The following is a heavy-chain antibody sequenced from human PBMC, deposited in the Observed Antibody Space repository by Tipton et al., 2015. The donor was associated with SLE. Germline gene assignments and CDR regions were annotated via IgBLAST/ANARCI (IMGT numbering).Heavy chain of an antibody. D-gene: IGHD6-19*01. V-gene: IGHV4-39*07. CDR3: ARGREAVAGTSDAIDI. CDR1: GGSISSSSYY. CDR2: IYYSGST. J-gene: IGHJ3*02. Sequence: TLSLTCTVSGGSISSSSYYWGWIRQPPGKGLEWIGSIYYSGSTYYNPSLKSRVTISVDTSKNQFSLKLSSVTAADTAVYYCARGREAVAGTSDAIDIWGQGTTVTVSS.